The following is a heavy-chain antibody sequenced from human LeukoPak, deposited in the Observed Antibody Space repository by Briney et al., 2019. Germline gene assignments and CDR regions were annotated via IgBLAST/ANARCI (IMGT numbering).Heavy chain of an antibody. CDR1: GFTFSSYN. CDR3: ARDYYDSGGYYNLDAFDI. CDR2: ISSSSSFI. Sequence: GGSLRLSCAASGFTFSSYNMNWVRQTPGKGLEWVSSISSSSSFIYYADSVKGRFTTSRDNAKNSLYLQMNSLRAEDTAVYYCARDYYDSGGYYNLDAFDIWGQGTMVTVSS. V-gene: IGHV3-21*01. J-gene: IGHJ3*02. D-gene: IGHD3-22*01.